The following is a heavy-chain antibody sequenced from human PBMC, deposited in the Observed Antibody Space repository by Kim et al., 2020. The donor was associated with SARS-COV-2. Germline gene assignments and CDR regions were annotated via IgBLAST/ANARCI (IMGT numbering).Heavy chain of an antibody. CDR3: AREPLYGDYIEAYFDY. D-gene: IGHD4-17*01. Sequence: SLNGRVTILIDTSTNQFSLKLTSVTAADTAVYYCAREPLYGDYIEAYFDYWGQGVLVTVSS. J-gene: IGHJ4*02. V-gene: IGHV4-59*01.